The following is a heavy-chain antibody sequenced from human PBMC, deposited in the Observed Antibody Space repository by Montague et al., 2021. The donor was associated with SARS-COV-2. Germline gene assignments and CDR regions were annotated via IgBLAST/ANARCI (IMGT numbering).Heavy chain of an antibody. D-gene: IGHD6-19*01. CDR3: VRYSGWFYFDF. CDR1: GDSVASNSVA. V-gene: IGHV6-1*01. Sequence: CAISGDSVASNSVAWSWNRQSPSRGLEWLGRTYYRSKWYSDYALSVRGRLTVNPDASKNEFSLELNYVTPEDTAVYYCVRYSGWFYFDFWGQGTLVTVSS. J-gene: IGHJ4*02. CDR2: TYYRSKWYS.